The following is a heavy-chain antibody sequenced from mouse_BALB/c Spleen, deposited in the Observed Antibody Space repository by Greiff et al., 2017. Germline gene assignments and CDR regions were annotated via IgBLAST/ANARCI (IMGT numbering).Heavy chain of an antibody. CDR1: GYSITSGYY. Sequence: EVQRVESGPGLVKPSQSLSLTCSVTGYSITSGYYWYWIRQFPGNKLEWMGYISYDGSNNYNPSLKNRISITRDTSKNQFFLKLNSVTTEDTATYYCARDRAYYDAMDYWGQGTTVTVSS. J-gene: IGHJ4*01. CDR3: ARDRAYYDAMDY. V-gene: IGHV3-6*02. CDR2: ISYDGSN. D-gene: IGHD2-10*01.